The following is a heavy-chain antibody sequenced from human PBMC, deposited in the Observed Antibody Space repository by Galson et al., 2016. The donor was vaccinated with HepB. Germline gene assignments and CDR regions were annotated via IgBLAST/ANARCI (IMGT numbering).Heavy chain of an antibody. CDR1: GFAFSNYA. J-gene: IGHJ4*02. D-gene: IGHD2-15*01. Sequence: SLRLSCAASGFAFSNYAMTWVRQIPGRRLEWVAGTSSSANSIYYADSVKGRFTISRDSSINTLFLYMNSLRAEDTGVYFCARKKLSIATDSTPVLESWGQGTLVTVSP. CDR3: ARKKLSIATDSTPVLES. CDR2: TSSSANSI. V-gene: IGHV3-23*01.